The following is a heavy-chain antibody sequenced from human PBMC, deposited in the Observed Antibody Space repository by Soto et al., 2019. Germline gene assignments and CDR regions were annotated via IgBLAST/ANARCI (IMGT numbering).Heavy chain of an antibody. CDR3: ARTHSVGYYPY. CDR1: GDSISNGYY. J-gene: IGHJ4*02. V-gene: IGHV4-38-2*01. CDR2: IYHSVTT. D-gene: IGHD2-2*03. Sequence: PSETLSLTCAVSGDSISNGYYSAWIRQPPGKGLEWSGSIYHSVTTYYHPSLKSRVTISVETYMNQFSLRLSSVTAADSALYYCARTHSVGYYPYSGQGSLLTVSP.